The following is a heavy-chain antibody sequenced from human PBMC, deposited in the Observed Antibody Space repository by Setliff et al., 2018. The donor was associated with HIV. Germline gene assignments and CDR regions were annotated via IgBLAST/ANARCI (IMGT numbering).Heavy chain of an antibody. V-gene: IGHV1-69-2*01. CDR1: GYTFPDYY. J-gene: IGHJ4*02. D-gene: IGHD3-16*01. Sequence: ASVKVSCKVSGYTFPDYYMQWVRQAPGKGLEWMGLIDPDRGEAVYAEKFQGRVTITADRSKDIAYMKLSSLRSEDTAMYYCAWGTQRPIGSWGQGTLVTVSS. CDR3: AWGTQRPIGS. CDR2: IDPDRGEA.